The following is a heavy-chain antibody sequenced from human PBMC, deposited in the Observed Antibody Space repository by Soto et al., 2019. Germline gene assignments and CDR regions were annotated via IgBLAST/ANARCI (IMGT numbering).Heavy chain of an antibody. CDR1: GFNFGAYY. D-gene: IGHD6-6*01. CDR3: ARAAAARHAAWY. CDR2: ISSSGSST. J-gene: IGHJ1*01. Sequence: QVQLVESGGGLVKPGGSLRLSCAASGFNFGAYYMSWIRQAPGKGLEWVSYISSSGSSTYYVDSVKGRFTISRDNAKNTLYLQMDSLGAEDTPVYYCARAAAARHAAWYWGQFTLVTVSS. V-gene: IGHV3-11*01.